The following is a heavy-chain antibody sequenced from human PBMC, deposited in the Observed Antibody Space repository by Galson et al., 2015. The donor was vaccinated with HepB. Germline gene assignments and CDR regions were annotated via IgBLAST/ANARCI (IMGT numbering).Heavy chain of an antibody. D-gene: IGHD3-10*01. J-gene: IGHJ4*02. CDR2: IKQDGSEK. CDR1: GFNFNSYW. CDR3: AREGDYYGSGSSSFDY. V-gene: IGHV3-7*03. Sequence: SLRLSCAASGFNFNSYWMNWVRQAPGKGLEWVANIKQDGSEKYYVDSVKGRFTISRDNAKNSLSLQMNSLRAEDTAVYYCAREGDYYGSGSSSFDYWGQGTLVTVSS.